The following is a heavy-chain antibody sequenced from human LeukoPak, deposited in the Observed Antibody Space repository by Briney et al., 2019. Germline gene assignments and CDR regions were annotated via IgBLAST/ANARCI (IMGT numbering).Heavy chain of an antibody. CDR2: ISPNGGGT. J-gene: IGHJ4*02. V-gene: IGHV1-2*02. CDR1: EYTFTFYY. D-gene: IGHD2-21*02. CDR3: ARGITTVYCGGDCYAFDY. Sequence: ASVKVSCKTSEYTFTFYYMHWVRQAPGQGLELVGWISPNGGGTNYAQKYQGRVTMTSDTSNSTAYMELRRLRSDDTAVYYCARGITTVYCGGDCYAFDYWGQGSLVTVSS.